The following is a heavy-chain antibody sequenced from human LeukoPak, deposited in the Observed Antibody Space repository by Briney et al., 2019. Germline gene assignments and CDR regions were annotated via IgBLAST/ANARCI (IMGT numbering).Heavy chain of an antibody. D-gene: IGHD3-3*01. V-gene: IGHV4-38-2*02. CDR3: AREPWSGYYNPNILDY. CDR1: GYSISSGYY. J-gene: IGHJ4*02. CDR2: IYHSGST. Sequence: SETLSLTCTVSGYSISSGYYWGWIRQPPGKGLEWIGSIYHSGSTYYNPSLKSRVTISVDTSKNQFSLKLSSVTAADTAVYYCAREPWSGYYNPNILDYWGQGTLVTVSS.